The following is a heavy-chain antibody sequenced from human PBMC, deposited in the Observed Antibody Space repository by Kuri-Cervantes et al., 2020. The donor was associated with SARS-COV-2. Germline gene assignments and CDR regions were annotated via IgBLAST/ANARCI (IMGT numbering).Heavy chain of an antibody. CDR2: INPNSGGT. D-gene: IGHD3-16*01. J-gene: IGHJ4*02. CDR3: ARSEGGY. CDR1: GYTFTSYV. Sequence: ASVKVSCKASGYTFTSYVMHWVRQAPGQGLEWMGWINPNSGGTNYAQTFQGRVTMTMDTSISTAYMELSRLRSDDTAVYYCARSEGGYWGQGTLVTVSS. V-gene: IGHV1-2*02.